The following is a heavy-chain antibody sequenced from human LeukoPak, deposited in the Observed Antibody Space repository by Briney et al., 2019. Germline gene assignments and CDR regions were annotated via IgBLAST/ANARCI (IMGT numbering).Heavy chain of an antibody. Sequence: ASVKVSCKASGYTFTGYYMHWVRQAPGQGLEWMGWINPNSGGTNYAQKFQGWVTMTRDTSISTAYMELSRLRSDDTAVYYCARVGRGYSSSWYGWDFDYWGQGTLVTVSS. D-gene: IGHD6-13*01. CDR3: ARVGRGYSSSWYGWDFDY. J-gene: IGHJ4*02. V-gene: IGHV1-2*04. CDR2: INPNSGGT. CDR1: GYTFTGYY.